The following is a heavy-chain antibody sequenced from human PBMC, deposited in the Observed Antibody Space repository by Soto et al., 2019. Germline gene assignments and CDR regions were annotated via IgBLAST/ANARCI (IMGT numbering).Heavy chain of an antibody. CDR3: SRDPGFGAIDY. CDR1: GFTFSSSW. D-gene: IGHD3-10*01. CDR2: INPDGSVA. Sequence: GGSLRLSCAAAGFTFSSSWMAWVRQAPGKGLEWVALINPDGSVASYVGSVRGRFIISRDNAQNSLYLQMNSVSAEDTAVYYCSRDPGFGAIDYWGQGTLVTVSS. V-gene: IGHV3-7*01. J-gene: IGHJ4*02.